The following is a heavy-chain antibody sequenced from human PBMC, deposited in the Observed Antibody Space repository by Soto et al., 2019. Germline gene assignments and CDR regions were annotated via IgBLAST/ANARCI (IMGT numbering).Heavy chain of an antibody. CDR1: GYTFTSYD. CDR3: ARPSPELRAFDI. V-gene: IGHV1-8*01. CDR2: MNPNSGNT. Sequence: ASVKVSCKASGYTFTSYDINWVRQATGQGLEWMGWMNPNSGNTGYAQKFQGRVTMTRNTSISTAYMELSSLRSEDTAVYYCARPSPELRAFDIWGQGTMVTVSS. D-gene: IGHD1-26*01. J-gene: IGHJ3*02.